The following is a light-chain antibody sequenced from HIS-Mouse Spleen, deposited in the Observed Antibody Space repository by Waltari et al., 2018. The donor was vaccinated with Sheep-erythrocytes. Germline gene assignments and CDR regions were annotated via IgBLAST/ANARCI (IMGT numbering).Light chain of an antibody. CDR3: QQSYSTPYT. CDR1: QTITSY. J-gene: IGKJ2*01. V-gene: IGKV1-39*01. CDR2: AAS. Sequence: DLQMTQSPSSLSPSVGDRVTIPCRASQTITSYLNWYQQKPWKAPKLLIYAASRLQSRVPSRFSGSGSGTDFTLTISSLQPEDFATYYCQQSYSTPYTFGQGTKLEIK.